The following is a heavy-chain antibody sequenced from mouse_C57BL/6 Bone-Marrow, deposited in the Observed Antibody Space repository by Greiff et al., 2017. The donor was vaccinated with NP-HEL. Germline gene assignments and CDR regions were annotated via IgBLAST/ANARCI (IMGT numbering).Heavy chain of an antibody. V-gene: IGHV5-17*01. CDR2: ISSGSSTI. J-gene: IGHJ4*01. CDR1: GFTFSDYG. CDR3: ARHLLLYYAMDY. D-gene: IGHD2-10*01. Sequence: DVMLVESGGGLVKPGGSLKLSCAASGFTFSDYGMHWVRQAPEKGLEWVAYISSGSSTIYYADTVKGRFTISRDNAKNTLFLQMTSLRSEDTAMYYCARHLLLYYAMDYWGQGTSVTVSS.